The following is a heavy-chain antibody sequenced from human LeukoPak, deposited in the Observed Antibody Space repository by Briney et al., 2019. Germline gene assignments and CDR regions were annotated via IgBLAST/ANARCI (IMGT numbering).Heavy chain of an antibody. CDR3: ARKYCSTTSCLFDN. CDR2: IYSGGGT. Sequence: GGSLRLSCAASGFTVTSNYMTWVRQAPGKGLEWVSVIYSGGGTYYADSVKGRFTISRDNAKNSLYLQMNSLRAEDTAVYYCARKYCSTTSCLFDNWGQGTLVTVSS. D-gene: IGHD2-2*01. J-gene: IGHJ4*02. V-gene: IGHV3-66*01. CDR1: GFTVTSNY.